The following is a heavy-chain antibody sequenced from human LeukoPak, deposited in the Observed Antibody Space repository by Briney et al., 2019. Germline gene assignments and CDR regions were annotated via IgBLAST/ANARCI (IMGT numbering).Heavy chain of an antibody. J-gene: IGHJ4*02. CDR3: ARPTGSSTSFWD. Sequence: KTSETLSITCTVSGGSISGGNYYWGWIRQPPGKGLEWIGSIHYSGAMYYKPSLKSPVTISVNTSKNLISLKLGSVTAADTAVYYGARPTGSSTSFWDWGQGTLVTVSS. CDR1: GGSISGGNYY. D-gene: IGHD2-2*01. CDR2: IHYSGAM. V-gene: IGHV4-39*01.